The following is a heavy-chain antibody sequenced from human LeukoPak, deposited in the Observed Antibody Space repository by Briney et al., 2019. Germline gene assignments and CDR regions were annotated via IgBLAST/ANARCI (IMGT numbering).Heavy chain of an antibody. CDR3: TPNYGDYAGGFDY. CDR1: GFTFGDYA. J-gene: IGHJ4*02. V-gene: IGHV3-49*04. D-gene: IGHD4-17*01. CDR2: IRSKVYGGTP. Sequence: PGGSLRLSCTASGFTFGDYAMTWVRQAPGKGLEWVGFIRSKVYGGTPEYAASVKGRFTISRDDSKGIAYLQMNSLKTEDTAVYYCTPNYGDYAGGFDYWGQGTLVTVSS.